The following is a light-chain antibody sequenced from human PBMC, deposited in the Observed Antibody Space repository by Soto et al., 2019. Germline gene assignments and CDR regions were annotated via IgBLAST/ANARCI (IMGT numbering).Light chain of an antibody. CDR1: QDISSY. Sequence: DIQLTQSPSFLSASVGDRVTITCRASQDISSYLAWYQQRPGKAPRFLMHTASSLQSGVPSRISGSGSGTTFTLTISSLQPEDFATYYCQQPNTFPRTFGQGTKVEV. V-gene: IGKV1-9*01. CDR2: TAS. CDR3: QQPNTFPRT. J-gene: IGKJ1*01.